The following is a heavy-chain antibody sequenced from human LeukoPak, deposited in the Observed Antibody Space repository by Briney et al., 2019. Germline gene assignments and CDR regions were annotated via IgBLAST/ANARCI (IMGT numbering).Heavy chain of an antibody. V-gene: IGHV3-7*01. CDR2: IKGDGSEK. D-gene: IGHD6-19*01. J-gene: IGHJ5*02. Sequence: PGGSLRLSWAASGFSISNYWMTWVRQAPGKGLECVANIKGDGSEKNYVDSVKGRFTISRDNAKNSLYLQMNSLRAEDTAVYYCVRQAGVSWGQGTLVTVSS. CDR1: GFSISNYW. CDR3: VRQAGVS.